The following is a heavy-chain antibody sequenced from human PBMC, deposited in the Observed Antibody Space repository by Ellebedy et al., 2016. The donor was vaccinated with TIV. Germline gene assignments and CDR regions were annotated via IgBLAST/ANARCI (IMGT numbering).Heavy chain of an antibody. CDR2: ISGNGGST. CDR3: ARDRGSGSYPGTDSHFDS. CDR1: GLTFNNHA. D-gene: IGHD3-10*01. V-gene: IGHV3-23*01. J-gene: IGHJ4*02. Sequence: GESLKISCAASGLTFNNHAMIWVRQAPEKRLEWVSAISGNGGSTYSPDSVRGRFTISRDNSKSTLYLQMDSLRAEDMAVYYCARDRGSGSYPGTDSHFDSWGQGALVTVTS.